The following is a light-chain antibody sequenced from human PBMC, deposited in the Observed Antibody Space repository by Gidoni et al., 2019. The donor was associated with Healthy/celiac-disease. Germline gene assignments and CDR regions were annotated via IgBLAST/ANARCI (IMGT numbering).Light chain of an antibody. CDR3: LQDYNYPWT. CDR1: QGIRND. Sequence: AIQMTQSPSSLSASVGDRGTITCRASQGIRNDLGWYQQKPGKAPKLLLYAASSLQSGVPSRFSGSGSGTDFTLTISSLQPEDFATYYCLQDYNYPWTFGQGTKVEIK. CDR2: AAS. J-gene: IGKJ1*01. V-gene: IGKV1-6*01.